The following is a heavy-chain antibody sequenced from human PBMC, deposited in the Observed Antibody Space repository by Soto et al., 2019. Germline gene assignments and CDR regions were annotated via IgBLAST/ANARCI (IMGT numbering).Heavy chain of an antibody. J-gene: IGHJ4*02. V-gene: IGHV3-23*01. CDR2: ISGSGGST. CDR3: AKVLGTFPESIVGAEALDY. Sequence: GGSLRLSCAASGFTFSSYAMSWVRQAPGKGLEWVSAISGSGGSTYYADSVKGRFTISRDNSKNTLYLQMNSLRAEDTAVYYCAKVLGTFPESIVGAEALDYWGQGTLVTVSS. CDR1: GFTFSSYA. D-gene: IGHD1-26*01.